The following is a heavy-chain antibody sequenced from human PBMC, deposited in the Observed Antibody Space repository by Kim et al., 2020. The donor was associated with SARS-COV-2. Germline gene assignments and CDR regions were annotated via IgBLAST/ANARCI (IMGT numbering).Heavy chain of an antibody. V-gene: IGHV3-21*01. Sequence: GGSLRLSCAASGFTFSSYNMNWVRQAPGKGLEWVASISSSSSYIYYATSLKGRFTNSRDNAQHSLFLQMNSLRAEDTAVYYCARRIGAAAATVGYFDVWGRGALVTVSS. D-gene: IGHD6-13*01. CDR1: GFTFSSYN. J-gene: IGHJ2*01. CDR3: ARRIGAAAATVGYFDV. CDR2: ISSSSSYI.